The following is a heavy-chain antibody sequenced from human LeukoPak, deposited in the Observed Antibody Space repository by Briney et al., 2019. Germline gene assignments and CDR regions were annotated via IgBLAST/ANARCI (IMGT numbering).Heavy chain of an antibody. CDR1: GFTFRSHW. J-gene: IGHJ6*02. CDR2: IKHDGSEK. CDR3: VREQTRADSSSWDRGYYGLDA. V-gene: IGHV3-7*01. Sequence: GGSLRLSCAASGFTFRSHWMSWVRQAPGKGLQWVANIKHDGSEKYYVDFVKGRFTISRDNAKNSLYLQMNSLRAEDTALYYCVREQTRADSSSWDRGYYGLDAWGRGTTVTVSS. D-gene: IGHD3-22*01.